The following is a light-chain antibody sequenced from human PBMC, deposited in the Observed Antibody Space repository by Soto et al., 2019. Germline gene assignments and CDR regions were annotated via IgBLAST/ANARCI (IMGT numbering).Light chain of an antibody. V-gene: IGKV3-15*01. J-gene: IGKJ2*01. CDR3: QQYNKWPPYT. CDR2: GAS. Sequence: EIVMTQSPATLSLSPGEGATLSCRASQSVSSNLAWYQQKPGQAPRLLMYGASTRATGIPARSSGSGSGTEFTLTISSLQSEDFAVHYCQQYNKWPPYTFGQGTKVDIK. CDR1: QSVSSN.